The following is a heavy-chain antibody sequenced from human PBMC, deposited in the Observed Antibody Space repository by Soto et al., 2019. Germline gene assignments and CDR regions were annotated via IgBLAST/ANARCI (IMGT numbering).Heavy chain of an antibody. CDR3: ARDYYYGSGNYYRADYYHYGMDV. Sequence: PGGSLRLSCAASGFTVTSYYMSWVRQAPGKGLEWVSLIYTGGNTNYADSVKGRFTISSDNSKNTLYLQMNSLRAEDTAVYYCARDYYYGSGNYYRADYYHYGMDVWGQGTTVTVSS. V-gene: IGHV3-53*01. CDR2: IYTGGNT. D-gene: IGHD3-10*01. CDR1: GFTVTSYY. J-gene: IGHJ6*02.